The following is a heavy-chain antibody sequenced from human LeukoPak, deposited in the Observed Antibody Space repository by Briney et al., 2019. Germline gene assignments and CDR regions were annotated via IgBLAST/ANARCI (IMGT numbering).Heavy chain of an antibody. V-gene: IGHV1-8*03. Sequence: ASVKVSCKASGYTFTSYDINWVRQATGQGLEWMGWMNPNSGNTGYAQKFQGRVTITRNNSISTAYMELSSLRSEDTAVYYCARGRGKTYYDFWSGXWYFXXWGQGTLVTVX. CDR1: GYTFTSYD. J-gene: IGHJ4*02. CDR3: ARGRGKTYYDFWSGXWYFXX. CDR2: MNPNSGNT. D-gene: IGHD3-3*01.